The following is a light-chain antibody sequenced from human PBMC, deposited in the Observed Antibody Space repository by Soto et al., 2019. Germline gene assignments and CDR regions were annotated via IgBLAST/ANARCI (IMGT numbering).Light chain of an antibody. CDR1: QTVSSSY. CDR3: QQSGSSPTWT. Sequence: EIVLTQSPGTLSLSPGERATLSCRASQTVSSSYLAWYQQKPGQAPRLLIYGASSRATGIPDRFSGSGSGPDFTVTISRLEPEDVAVYYCQQSGSSPTWTFGQGTPVEIK. V-gene: IGKV3-20*01. J-gene: IGKJ1*01. CDR2: GAS.